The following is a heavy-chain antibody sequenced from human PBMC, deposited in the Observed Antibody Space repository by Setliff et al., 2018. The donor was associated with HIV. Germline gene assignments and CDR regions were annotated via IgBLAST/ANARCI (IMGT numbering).Heavy chain of an antibody. J-gene: IGHJ6*02. CDR2: IHTSGST. Sequence: SETLSLTCTVSGDSISSDNYYWSWIRQPAGKGLEWIGHIHTSGSTYYNPSLKSRVTISVATSKNQFSLKLNSVTTADTAVYYCARSRTSSGYYGVTGYGMDVWGQGTTVTVSS. D-gene: IGHD3-22*01. CDR1: GDSISSDNYY. V-gene: IGHV4-61*09. CDR3: ARSRTSSGYYGVTGYGMDV.